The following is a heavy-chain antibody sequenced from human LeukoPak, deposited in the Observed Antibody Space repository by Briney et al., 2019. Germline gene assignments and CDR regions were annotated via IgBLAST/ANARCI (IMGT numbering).Heavy chain of an antibody. J-gene: IGHJ4*02. D-gene: IGHD4-17*01. Sequence: SETPSLTCAVYGGSFSGYYWSWIRQPPGKGLEWIGEINHSGSTNYNPSLKSRVTISVDTSKNQFSLKLSSVTAADTAVYYCARVGLKTTVTTRGRGYFDYWGQGTLVTVSS. CDR2: INHSGST. CDR3: ARVGLKTTVTTRGRGYFDY. V-gene: IGHV4-34*01. CDR1: GGSFSGYY.